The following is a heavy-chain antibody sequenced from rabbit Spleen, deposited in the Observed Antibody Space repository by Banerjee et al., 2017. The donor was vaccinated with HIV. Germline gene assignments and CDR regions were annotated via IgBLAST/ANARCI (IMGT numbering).Heavy chain of an antibody. D-gene: IGHD1-1*01. CDR2: IYAGSSGFT. J-gene: IGHJ6*01. CDR1: GFSFNNNYV. CDR3: ARDTSSSFSSYGMDL. V-gene: IGHV1S45*01. Sequence: QEQLEESGGDLVKPGASLTLACTASGFSFNNNYVMCWVRQAPGKGLEWIACIYAGSSGFTYFATWAKGRFTCSKTSSTTVTLQMTRLTAADTATYFCARDTSSSFSSYGMDLWGPGTLVTVS.